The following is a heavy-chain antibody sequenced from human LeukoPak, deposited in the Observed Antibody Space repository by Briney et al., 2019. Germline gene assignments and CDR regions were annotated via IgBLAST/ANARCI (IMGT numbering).Heavy chain of an antibody. J-gene: IGHJ4*02. CDR2: ISGSGGST. D-gene: IGHD1-26*01. CDR3: ANVEGSRTPFDY. V-gene: IGHV3-23*01. Sequence: PGGSLRLYCAASGFTFSSYAMRWVRQAPGKGLEWVSAISGSGGSTYYADSVKGRFTISRDNSKNTLYLQMYSLRAEDTAVYYCANVEGSRTPFDYWGQGTLVTVSS. CDR1: GFTFSSYA.